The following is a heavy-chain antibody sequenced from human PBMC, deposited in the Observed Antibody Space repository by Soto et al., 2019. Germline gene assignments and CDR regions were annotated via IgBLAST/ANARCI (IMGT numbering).Heavy chain of an antibody. CDR1: GGSISSGGYY. V-gene: IGHV4-31*03. CDR2: IYYSGST. Sequence: SETLSLTCTVSGGSISSGGYYWSWIRQHPGKGLEWIGYIYYSGSTYYNPSLKSRVTISVDTSKNQFSLKLSSVTAADTAVYYCARELGYCSGGSCPRYYMDVWGKGTTVTVSS. D-gene: IGHD2-15*01. CDR3: ARELGYCSGGSCPRYYMDV. J-gene: IGHJ6*03.